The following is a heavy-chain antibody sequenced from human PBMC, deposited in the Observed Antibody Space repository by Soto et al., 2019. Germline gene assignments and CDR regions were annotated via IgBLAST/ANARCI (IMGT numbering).Heavy chain of an antibody. V-gene: IGHV3-23*01. CDR1: GFTFSRDG. Sequence: GGSLRLSCAASGFTFSRDGMSWVRQAPGKGLEWVSLITDNGGSTYYADSVKGRFTISRDNTKNTLFLQMNSLRAEDTAVYYCATERATTTAFDYWGQGALVTVYS. J-gene: IGHJ4*02. CDR2: ITDNGGST. D-gene: IGHD4-17*01. CDR3: ATERATTTAFDY.